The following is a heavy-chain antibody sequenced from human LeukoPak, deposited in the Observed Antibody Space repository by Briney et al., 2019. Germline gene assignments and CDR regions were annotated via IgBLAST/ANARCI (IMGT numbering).Heavy chain of an antibody. CDR3: ATYSSSNGREFQY. V-gene: IGHV3-7*01. CDR2: IQQHGSET. Sequence: GGSLRLSCEGSGFTFSNYWMSWVRQAPGKGLEWVANIQQHGSETYYGDSVKGRFTISRDNAKNSLYLQMNSLRAEDTAVYYCATYSSSNGREFQYWGQGALVTVSS. J-gene: IGHJ1*01. D-gene: IGHD2-2*01. CDR1: GFTFSNYW.